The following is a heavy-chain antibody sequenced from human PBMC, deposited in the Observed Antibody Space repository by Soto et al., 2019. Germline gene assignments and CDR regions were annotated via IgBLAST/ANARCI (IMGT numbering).Heavy chain of an antibody. CDR1: GFTFSSYA. Sequence: QPGGSLRLSCAASGFTFSSYAMSWVRQAPGKGLEWVSAISGSGGSTYYADSVKGRFTISRDNSKNTLYLQMNSLRAEDTAVYYCAKDGVPRSSGWYEHDAFDIWGQGTMVTVSS. CDR3: AKDGVPRSSGWYEHDAFDI. D-gene: IGHD6-19*01. CDR2: ISGSGGST. V-gene: IGHV3-23*01. J-gene: IGHJ3*02.